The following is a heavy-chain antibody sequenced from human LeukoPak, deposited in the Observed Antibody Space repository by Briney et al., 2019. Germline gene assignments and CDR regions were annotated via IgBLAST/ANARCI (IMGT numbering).Heavy chain of an antibody. CDR1: GYSISSGYY. V-gene: IGHV4-38-2*02. Sequence: PSETLSLTCTVSGYSISSGYYWGWIRQPPGKGLEWTGSIYHSGSTYYNPSLKSRVTISVDTSKNQFSLKLSSVTAADTAVYYCARVITGSFDYWGQGNLVTVSS. D-gene: IGHD1-14*01. CDR2: IYHSGST. CDR3: ARVITGSFDY. J-gene: IGHJ4*02.